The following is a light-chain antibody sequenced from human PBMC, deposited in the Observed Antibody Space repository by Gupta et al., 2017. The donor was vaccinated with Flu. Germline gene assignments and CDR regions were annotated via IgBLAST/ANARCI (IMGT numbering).Light chain of an antibody. CDR1: SSNIGAGYA. CDR2: GNS. V-gene: IGLV1-40*01. Sequence: QSVLTQPPSVSGAPGQRVTIPCTGSSSNIGAGYAVHWYQQLPGTAPKLLIYGNSNRPSGVPDRFSGSKSGTPASLAITGLQAEDEADYYCQSYDSSLSGWVFGGGTKLTVL. CDR3: QSYDSSLSGWV. J-gene: IGLJ3*02.